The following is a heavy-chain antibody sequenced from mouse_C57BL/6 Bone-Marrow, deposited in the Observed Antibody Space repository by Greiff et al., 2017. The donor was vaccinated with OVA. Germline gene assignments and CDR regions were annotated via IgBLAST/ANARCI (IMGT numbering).Heavy chain of an antibody. V-gene: IGHV1-55*01. D-gene: IGHD1-1*01. CDR1: GYNFTSYW. Sequence: QVQLQQSGAELVKPGASVKMSCKASGYNFTSYWIPWVKQRPGQGLEWIGDIYPGSGSTNYNEKFKSKATLTADTSSNTAYLQLSSRTSEDSAVYDYARRGWYYLLFAYWGQGTLVTVSA. CDR3: ARRGWYYLLFAY. J-gene: IGHJ3*01. CDR2: IYPGSGST.